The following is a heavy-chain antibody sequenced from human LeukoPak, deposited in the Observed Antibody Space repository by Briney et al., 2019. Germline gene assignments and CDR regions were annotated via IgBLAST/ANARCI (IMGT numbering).Heavy chain of an antibody. D-gene: IGHD1-26*01. V-gene: IGHV3-7*04. J-gene: IGHJ5*02. CDR1: GFTFSSYW. CDR3: AGGAGRFNWFDP. CDR2: IKQDGSGK. Sequence: PGGSLRLSCAASGFTFSSYWMSWVRQAPGKGLEWVANIKQDGSGKFYVDSVKGRFTISRDNAKNSLYLQMRSLRVEDTAVCYCAGGAGRFNWFDPWGQGTLVTVSS.